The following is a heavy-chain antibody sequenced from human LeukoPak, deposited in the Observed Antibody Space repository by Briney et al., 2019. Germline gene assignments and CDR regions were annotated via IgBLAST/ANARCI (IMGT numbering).Heavy chain of an antibody. CDR1: GGSISSGGYY. CDR2: IYYSGST. J-gene: IGHJ4*02. D-gene: IGHD6-19*01. V-gene: IGHV4-39*01. CDR3: ARHLGSGWPGLYYFDF. Sequence: SETLSLTCTVSGGSISSGGYYWSWIRQHPGKGLEWIGYIYYSGSTYYNPSLKSRVTISVDTSKNQFSLKLSSVTAADTAVYYCARHLGSGWPGLYYFDFWGQGTLVTVSS.